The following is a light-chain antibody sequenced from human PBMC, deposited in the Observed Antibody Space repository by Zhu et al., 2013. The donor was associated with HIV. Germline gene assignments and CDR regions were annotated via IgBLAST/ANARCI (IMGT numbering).Light chain of an antibody. Sequence: EVVMTQSPVMLSVSAGDRATLSCRASRSISTNLAWYQHKPGQAPRLLIYGASMRATGIPGRFSGSGSGTEFTLTISIMQSEDFAVYYCQQYNDWPPLTFGGGTKVEIK. CDR1: RSISTN. CDR3: QQYNDWPPLT. J-gene: IGKJ4*01. V-gene: IGKV3D-15*03. CDR2: GAS.